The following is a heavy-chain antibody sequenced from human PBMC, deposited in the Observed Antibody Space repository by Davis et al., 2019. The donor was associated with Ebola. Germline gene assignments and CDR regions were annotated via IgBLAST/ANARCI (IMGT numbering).Heavy chain of an antibody. Sequence: GGSLRLSCTASGFTFGDYAMSWVRQAPGKGLEWVGFIRSKGYGGKTEYAASVKGRFTISRDDSKSIAYLQMNSLKTEDTAVYYCTRDLKQPPPSYYYGMDVWGQGTTVTVSS. V-gene: IGHV3-49*04. CDR2: IRSKGYGGKT. CDR1: GFTFGDYA. D-gene: IGHD6-13*01. J-gene: IGHJ6*02. CDR3: TRDLKQPPPSYYYGMDV.